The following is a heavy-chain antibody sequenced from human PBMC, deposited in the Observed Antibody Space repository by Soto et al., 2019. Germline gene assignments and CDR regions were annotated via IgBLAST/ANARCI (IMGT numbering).Heavy chain of an antibody. CDR1: GFTFSSYG. D-gene: IGHD2-15*01. Sequence: GGSLRLSCAASGFTFSSYGMHWVRQAPGKGLEWVAVISYDGSNKYYADSVKGRFTISRDNSKNTLYLQMNSLRAEDMAVYYCAKDVVAATQVFDYWGQGTLVTVSS. CDR3: AKDVVAATQVFDY. V-gene: IGHV3-30*18. J-gene: IGHJ4*02. CDR2: ISYDGSNK.